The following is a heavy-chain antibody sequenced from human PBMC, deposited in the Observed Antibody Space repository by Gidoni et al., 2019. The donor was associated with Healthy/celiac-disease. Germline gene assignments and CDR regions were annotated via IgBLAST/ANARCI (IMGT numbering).Heavy chain of an antibody. CDR2: IIPIFGTA. J-gene: IGHJ6*02. CDR1: GATFSSYA. Sequence: QVQLVQSGDEVTKPGSSVQVSCKASGATFSSYAISWVRQDPGQGLEWLGGIIPIFGTATYDQKFQGRVTITADESTSTAYMELSILSSEDTAVYYCARDSQSKGYYGMDVWGQGTTVTVAS. V-gene: IGHV1-69*01. CDR3: ARDSQSKGYYGMDV.